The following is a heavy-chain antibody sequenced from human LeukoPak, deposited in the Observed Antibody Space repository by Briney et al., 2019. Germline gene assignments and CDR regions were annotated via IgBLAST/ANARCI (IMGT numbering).Heavy chain of an antibody. CDR2: IRYDGSNK. J-gene: IGHJ4*02. CDR1: GFTFSSYV. Sequence: GGSLRLSCAASGFTFSSYVMHWVRQAPGKGLEWVAFIRYDGSNKYYADSVKGRVTISRDNSKNTLYLQMNSLRAEDTAVYYCVKLTQAVAGSWGQGTLVTVSS. D-gene: IGHD6-19*01. V-gene: IGHV3-30*02. CDR3: VKLTQAVAGS.